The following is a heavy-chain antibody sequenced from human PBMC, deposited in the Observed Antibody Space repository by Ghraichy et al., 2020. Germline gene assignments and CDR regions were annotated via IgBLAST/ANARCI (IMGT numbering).Heavy chain of an antibody. J-gene: IGHJ4*02. V-gene: IGHV3-30*04. CDR3: ARDRRSYSYGDFDY. CDR2: ISDDGSNK. Sequence: GGSLRLSCSDSGLTFRNYAMHWVRQAPGKGLEWVAVISDDGSNKYYADSVKGRFTISRDNSKNTLYLQMNSLRTEDTAVYYCARDRRSYSYGDFDYWGQGTLVTVFS. CDR1: GLTFRNYA. D-gene: IGHD5-18*01.